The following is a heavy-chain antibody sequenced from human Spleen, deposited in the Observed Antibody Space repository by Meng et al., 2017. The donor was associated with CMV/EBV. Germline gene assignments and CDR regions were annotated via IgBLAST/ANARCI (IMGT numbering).Heavy chain of an antibody. J-gene: IGHJ4*02. D-gene: IGHD4/OR15-4a*01. V-gene: IGHV1-2*02. CDR3: AASYSNYVFNY. CDR1: GYTFTGYL. CDR2: INPNNGAT. Sequence: SCKTSGYTFTGYLMHWVRQAPGQGLEWMGWINPNNGATSYAQKFQGRVTMTRDTSISTAYMDLSRLRSDDTAVYYCAASYSNYVFNYWGQGSLVTVSS.